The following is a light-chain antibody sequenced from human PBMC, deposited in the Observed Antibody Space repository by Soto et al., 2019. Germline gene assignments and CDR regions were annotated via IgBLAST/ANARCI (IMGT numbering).Light chain of an antibody. Sequence: QSALTQPRSVSGSPGQSVTISCTGTSSDVGIYNYVSWYQQHPDKAPQLMIYDVNNRPSGVPDRFSGSKSGNTASLTISGLQAEDEADYYCCSYAGTYTYVFGTGTKVTV. CDR2: DVN. CDR1: SSDVGIYNY. V-gene: IGLV2-11*01. CDR3: CSYAGTYTYV. J-gene: IGLJ1*01.